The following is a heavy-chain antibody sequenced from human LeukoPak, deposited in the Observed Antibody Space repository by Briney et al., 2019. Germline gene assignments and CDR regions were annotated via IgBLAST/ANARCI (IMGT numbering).Heavy chain of an antibody. CDR1: GFTFSNYE. CDR2: ISSSGTTI. CDR3: AREDYGDYFDY. J-gene: IGHJ4*02. D-gene: IGHD4-17*01. V-gene: IGHV3-48*03. Sequence: GGSLRLSCAASGFTFSNYEMNWVRQTPGKGLEWVSYISSSGTTIYYADSVKGRFAISRDNAKNSLYLQMNSLRAEDTALYYCAREDYGDYFDYWGQGTLVTVSS.